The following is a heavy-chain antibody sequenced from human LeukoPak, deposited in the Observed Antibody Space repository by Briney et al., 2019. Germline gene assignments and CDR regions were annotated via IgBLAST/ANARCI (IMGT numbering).Heavy chain of an antibody. V-gene: IGHV4-34*01. CDR1: GGSFSGYY. CDR3: ARYYDGRTYYYYYYMDV. J-gene: IGHJ6*03. Sequence: SETLSLTCAVYGGSFSGYYWSWIRQPPGKGLEWIGEINHNGSTNYNPSLKSRVTISVDTSKDQFSLKLSSVTAADTAVYYCARYYDGRTYYYYYYMDVWGKGTTVTVSS. D-gene: IGHD4-23*01. CDR2: INHNGST.